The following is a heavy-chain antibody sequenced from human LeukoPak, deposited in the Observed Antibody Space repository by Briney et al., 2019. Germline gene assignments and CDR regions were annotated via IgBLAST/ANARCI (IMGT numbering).Heavy chain of an antibody. Sequence: ASVKVSCKASGGTFSSYAISWVRQAPGQGLEWMGRIIPILGIANYAQKFQGRVTMTRDTSTSTVYMELSSLRSEDTAVYYCARGLRYFDWLDTYFDYWGQGTLVTVSS. CDR3: ARGLRYFDWLDTYFDY. CDR2: IIPILGIA. J-gene: IGHJ4*02. D-gene: IGHD3-9*01. CDR1: GGTFSSYA. V-gene: IGHV1-69*04.